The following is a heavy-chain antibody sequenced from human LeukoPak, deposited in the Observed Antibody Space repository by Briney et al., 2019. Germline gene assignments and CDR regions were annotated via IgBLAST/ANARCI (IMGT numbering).Heavy chain of an antibody. D-gene: IGHD5-24*01. CDR1: GYTFTGYY. J-gene: IGHJ4*02. CDR3: AVLGMATTSRWLSAYFDY. Sequence: EASVKVSCKASGYTFTGYYMHWVRQAPGQGLEWMGWINPNSGGTNYAQKFQGRVTMTRDTSISTAYMELSRLRSDDTAVYYCAVLGMATTSRWLSAYFDYWGQGTLVTVSS. V-gene: IGHV1-2*02. CDR2: INPNSGGT.